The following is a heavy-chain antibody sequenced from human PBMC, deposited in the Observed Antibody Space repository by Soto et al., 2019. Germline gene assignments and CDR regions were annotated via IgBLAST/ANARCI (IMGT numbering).Heavy chain of an antibody. CDR2: ISSTTNYI. J-gene: IGHJ4*02. CDR3: ARESEDLTSNFDY. Sequence: VGSLRLSCAASGFAFTRYSMNWVRQAPGKGLEWVSSISSTTNYIYYGDSMKGRFTISRDNAKNSLYLEMNSLRAEDTAVYYCARESEDLTSNFDYWGQGTLVTVSS. CDR1: GFAFTRYS. V-gene: IGHV3-21*06.